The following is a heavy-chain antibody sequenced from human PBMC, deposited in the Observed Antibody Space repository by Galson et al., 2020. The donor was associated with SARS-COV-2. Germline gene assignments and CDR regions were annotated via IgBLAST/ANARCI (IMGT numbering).Heavy chain of an antibody. D-gene: IGHD4-17*01. Sequence: ASVKVSCKASGYTFTNSFVHYVRQAPGQGLEWMGVINPSDDSTVYAQKFQGRVTMTRDTSTSTVYMELSSLISEDTAVYYCVRDLTGPTGLAYWGQGTLVTVSS. CDR3: VRDLTGPTGLAY. CDR1: GYTFTNSF. CDR2: INPSDDST. V-gene: IGHV1-46*01. J-gene: IGHJ4*02.